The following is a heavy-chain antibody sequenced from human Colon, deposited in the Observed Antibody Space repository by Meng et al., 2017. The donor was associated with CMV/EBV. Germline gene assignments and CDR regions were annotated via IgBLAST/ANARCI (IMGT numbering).Heavy chain of an antibody. CDR3: ARYSGSSPPRY. CDR1: GYSFSSYW. J-gene: IGHJ4*02. V-gene: IGHV5-51*01. Sequence: GEALKISCKGSGYSFSSYWNGWVRQMPGKGLEWMGFIYPGDSDTAYSPSFQGQVTISADKSISTAYLQWSSLKASDTAMYYCARYSGSSPPRYWGQGTLVTVSS. CDR2: IYPGDSDT. D-gene: IGHD6-13*01.